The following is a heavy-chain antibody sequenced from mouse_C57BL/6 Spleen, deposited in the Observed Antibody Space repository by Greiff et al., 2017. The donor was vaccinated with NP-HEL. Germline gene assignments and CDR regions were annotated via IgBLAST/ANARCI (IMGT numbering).Heavy chain of an antibody. V-gene: IGHV1-81*01. J-gene: IGHJ4*01. CDR1: GYTFTSYG. CDR3: AREGDITTVVANHAMDY. Sequence: QVQLQQSGAELARPGASVKLSCKASGYTFTSYGISWVKQRPGQGLEWIGEIYPRSGNTYYNEKFKGKATLTADKSSSTAYMELRSLTSEDSAVFFCAREGDITTVVANHAMDYWGQGASVTVSP. D-gene: IGHD1-1*01. CDR2: IYPRSGNT.